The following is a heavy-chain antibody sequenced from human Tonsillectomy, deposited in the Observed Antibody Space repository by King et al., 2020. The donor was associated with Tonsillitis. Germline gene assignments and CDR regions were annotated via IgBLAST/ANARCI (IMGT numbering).Heavy chain of an antibody. V-gene: IGHV3-30*04. CDR1: GFSFSSYA. CDR2: VAYDGSKK. Sequence: QLVQSGGGVVQPGRSLRLSCAASGFSFSSYAMHWVRQVPGKGLEWVAVVAYDGSKKYYPDSVRGRFTISRDDSKNTLYLQMDSLRAEDTAVYYCARDFGASGGTEGRTPPLFGFWGQGTLVNVSS. J-gene: IGHJ4*02. D-gene: IGHD3-16*01. CDR3: ARDFGASGGTEGRTPPLFGF.